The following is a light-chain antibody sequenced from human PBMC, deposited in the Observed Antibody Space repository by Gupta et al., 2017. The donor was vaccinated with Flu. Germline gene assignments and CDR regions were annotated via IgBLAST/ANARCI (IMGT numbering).Light chain of an antibody. Sequence: QSVLNQPPSASGTPGQRVTISCSGSSSNIGSNSVNWYQQLPRTAPRLLIYSNNRRPSGVPDRFSGSKSGTSASLAISGLQSEDEADYYCAALDDSLNGPVFGGGTKVTVL. CDR3: AALDDSLNGPV. J-gene: IGLJ2*01. CDR1: SSNIGSNS. V-gene: IGLV1-44*01. CDR2: SNN.